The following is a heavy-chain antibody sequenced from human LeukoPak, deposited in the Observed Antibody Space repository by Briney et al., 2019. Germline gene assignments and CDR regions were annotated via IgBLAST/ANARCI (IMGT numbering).Heavy chain of an antibody. V-gene: IGHV3-15*01. CDR1: GSSFSNAW. D-gene: IGHD1-26*01. CDR2: IKSKSDGGTP. J-gene: IGHJ4*02. CDR3: TTYTVGATTSHFDH. Sequence: GRCLRLSCAAAGSSFSNAWMSWVSQAPGIGLEWVGRIKSKSDGGTPDYAAPAKGRFTISRDDSKNTVYLQMNSLKTEDTAVYYCTTYTVGATTSHFDHWGQGTLVTV.